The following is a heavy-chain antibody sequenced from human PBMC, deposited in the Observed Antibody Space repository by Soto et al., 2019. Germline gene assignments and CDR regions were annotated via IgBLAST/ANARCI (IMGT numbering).Heavy chain of an antibody. CDR1: GFTVSYNY. V-gene: IGHV3-53*01. Sequence: EVQLVESGGDLIQPGGSLRLSCTASGFTVSYNYMTWVRQAPGKGLEWVSLIYNGGSTYYADSVKGRFTISRDNSKNTLYLQMNSLRVDDTAVYYCARPEGLLLLPAGYWGQGTLVTVSS. D-gene: IGHD2-15*01. J-gene: IGHJ4*02. CDR2: IYNGGST. CDR3: ARPEGLLLLPAGY.